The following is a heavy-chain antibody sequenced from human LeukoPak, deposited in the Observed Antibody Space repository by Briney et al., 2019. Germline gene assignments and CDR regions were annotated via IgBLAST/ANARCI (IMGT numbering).Heavy chain of an antibody. J-gene: IGHJ4*02. Sequence: ASVKVSCKASGYTFTGYYMHWVRQAPGQGLEWMGWINPNSGGTNYAQKFQGRVTMTRDTSISTAYMELRSLRSDDTAVYYCARDLLWFGELSVGYFDYWGQGTLVTVSS. CDR2: INPNSGGT. CDR1: GYTFTGYY. V-gene: IGHV1-2*02. D-gene: IGHD3-10*01. CDR3: ARDLLWFGELSVGYFDY.